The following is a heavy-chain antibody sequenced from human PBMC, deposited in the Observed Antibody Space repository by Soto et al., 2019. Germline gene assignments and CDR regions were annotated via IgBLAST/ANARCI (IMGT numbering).Heavy chain of an antibody. CDR2: IYYSGGT. J-gene: IGHJ4*02. Sequence: LDTRSRTCTVSGGAIRIDSWSWIRQPPGKGLEWVGYIYYSGGTSYNPSLKSRVTISVDTSKNQFSLKLSSVTTADTAMYYCATLNWNNYFDSWGQGTLCTVSS. CDR1: GGAIRIDS. V-gene: IGHV4-59*07. D-gene: IGHD1-1*01. CDR3: ATLNWNNYFDS.